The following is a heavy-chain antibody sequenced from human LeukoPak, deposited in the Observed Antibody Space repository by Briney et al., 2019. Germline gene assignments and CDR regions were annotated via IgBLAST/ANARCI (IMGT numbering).Heavy chain of an antibody. CDR3: ARAYCTSTRCPFDS. D-gene: IGHD2-2*01. CDR2: TYYSGST. CDR1: GDFINSALYF. Sequence: PSETLSLTCTVSGDFINSALYFWTWIRQHPGEGLEWIGYTYYSGSTHCNPSLKSRVIISVDTSKNQFSLKLSSVTAADTAVYYCARAYCTSTRCPFDSWGQGTLVTVSS. V-gene: IGHV4-31*03. J-gene: IGHJ4*02.